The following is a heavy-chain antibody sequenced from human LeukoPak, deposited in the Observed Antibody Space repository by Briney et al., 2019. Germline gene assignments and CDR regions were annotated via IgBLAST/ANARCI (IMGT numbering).Heavy chain of an antibody. J-gene: IGHJ4*02. V-gene: IGHV1-2*06. CDR1: GYTFTGSS. CDR3: TRAVTTVTNFDY. Sequence: ASVKVSCKASGYTFTGSSMHWVRQAPGQGLEWMGRINPNSGGTNYAKKLQGRVTMTRDPSISPAYMQLSSLRTDDTAVYYCTRAVTTVTNFDYWGQGPLVTVSS. CDR2: INPNSGGT. D-gene: IGHD4-17*01.